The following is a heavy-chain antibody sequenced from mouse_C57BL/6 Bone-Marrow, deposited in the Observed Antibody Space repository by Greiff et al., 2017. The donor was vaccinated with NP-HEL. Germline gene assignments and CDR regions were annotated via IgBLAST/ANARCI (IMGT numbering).Heavy chain of an antibody. CDR3: ARSGPRFAY. CDR2: INPNNGGT. CDR1: GYTFTDYY. Sequence: EVQLQQSGPELVKPGASVKISCKASGYTFTDYYMNWVKQSHGKSLEWIGDINPNNGGTSYNQKFKGKATLTVDKSSSTAYMELRSLTSEDSAVYYCARSGPRFAYWGQGTLVTVSA. V-gene: IGHV1-26*01. J-gene: IGHJ3*01. D-gene: IGHD3-1*01.